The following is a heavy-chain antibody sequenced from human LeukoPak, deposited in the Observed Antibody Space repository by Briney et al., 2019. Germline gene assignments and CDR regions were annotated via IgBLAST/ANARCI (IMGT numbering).Heavy chain of an antibody. CDR1: GFTVSSNY. CDR3: ARASSGSYYYYYCYMDV. V-gene: IGHV3-66*02. Sequence: GGSLRLSCAASGFTVSSNYMSWVRQAPGKGLEWVSVIYSGGSTYYADSVKGRFTISRDNSKNTLYLQMNSLRAEDTAVYYCARASSGSYYYYYCYMDVWGKGTTVTVSS. CDR2: IYSGGST. D-gene: IGHD3-22*01. J-gene: IGHJ6*03.